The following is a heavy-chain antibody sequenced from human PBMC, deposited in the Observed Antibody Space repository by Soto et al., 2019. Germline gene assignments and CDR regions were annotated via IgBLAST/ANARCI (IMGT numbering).Heavy chain of an antibody. Sequence: SETLSLTCTVSGGSISSYWSWIRQPPGKGLEWLGYIFYSGSTNYNPSLKSRVTLSVDTSKKQFSLKLRSVTAADTAVYYCARSISGDPWFDPWGQGTLVTVSS. CDR1: GGSISSY. CDR2: IFYSGST. CDR3: ARSISGDPWFDP. V-gene: IGHV4-59*01. J-gene: IGHJ5*02. D-gene: IGHD2-21*01.